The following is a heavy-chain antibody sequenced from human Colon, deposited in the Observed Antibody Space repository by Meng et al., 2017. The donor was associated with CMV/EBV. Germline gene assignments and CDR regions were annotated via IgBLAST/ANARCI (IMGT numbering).Heavy chain of an antibody. CDR1: NYSISSGFY. V-gene: IGHV4-38-2*01. CDR3: ASACSYDSCPDY. D-gene: IGHD3-16*01. Sequence: SETLSLTCSVSNYSISSGFYWAWIRQRPGVGLEWIGSRFHSGTTYYNPSLKSRVTISLDMSKNQVSLKLTAVTAADTAVYYCASACSYDSCPDYWGQGTLVTVSS. J-gene: IGHJ4*02. CDR2: RFHSGTT.